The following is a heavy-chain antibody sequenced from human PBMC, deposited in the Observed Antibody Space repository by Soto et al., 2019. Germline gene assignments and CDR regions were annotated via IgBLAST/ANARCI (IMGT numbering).Heavy chain of an antibody. CDR3: AKDTREQQLAIYYFDY. J-gene: IGHJ4*02. Sequence: PGGSLRLSCAASGFTFSSYAMSWVRQAPGKGLEWVSAISGSGGSTYYADSVKGRFTISRDNSKNTLYLQMNSLRAEDTAVYYCAKDTREQQLAIYYFDYWGQGTLVTAPQ. D-gene: IGHD6-13*01. V-gene: IGHV3-23*01. CDR2: ISGSGGST. CDR1: GFTFSSYA.